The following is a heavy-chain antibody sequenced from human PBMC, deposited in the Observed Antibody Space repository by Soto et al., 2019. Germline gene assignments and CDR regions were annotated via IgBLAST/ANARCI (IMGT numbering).Heavy chain of an antibody. J-gene: IGHJ4*02. CDR2: ISTYNGNR. CDR1: GYTFTSYG. CDR3: AREYCRNGVCYGGDY. Sequence: QVQLVQSGAEVKKPGASVKVSCKASGYTFTSYGISWVRQAPGQGLEWMAWISTYNGNRNYAEKLQGRVTMATDTSPSTAYMEMRSLRSDDTAVYFCAREYCRNGVCYGGDYWGQGTLVTVSS. V-gene: IGHV1-18*01. D-gene: IGHD2-8*01.